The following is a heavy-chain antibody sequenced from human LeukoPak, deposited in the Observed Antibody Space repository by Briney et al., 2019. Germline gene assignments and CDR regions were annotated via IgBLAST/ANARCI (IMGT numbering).Heavy chain of an antibody. J-gene: IGHJ6*02. CDR2: INPNSGGT. D-gene: IGHD6-19*01. Sequence: ASVKVSCKASGYTFTSYYMHWVRQAPGQGLEWMGWINPNSGGTNYAQKFQGRVTMTRDTSISTAYMELSRLRSDDTAAYYCAAVAGLYYYYYYGMDVWGQGTTVTVSS. CDR3: AAVAGLYYYYYYGMDV. CDR1: GYTFTSYY. V-gene: IGHV1-2*02.